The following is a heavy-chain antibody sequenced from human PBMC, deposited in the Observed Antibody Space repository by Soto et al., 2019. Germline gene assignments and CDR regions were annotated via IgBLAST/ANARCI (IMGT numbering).Heavy chain of an antibody. V-gene: IGHV1-3*01. J-gene: IGHJ5*02. Sequence: ASVKVSCKASGYTLTSYAMHWARQAPGQRLEWMGWINAGNGNTKYSQKFQGRVTITSDTSASTVYMELSSLRSEDTAVYYCANATVTPAYNWFDPWGQGTLVTVSS. D-gene: IGHD4-4*01. CDR1: GYTLTSYA. CDR3: ANATVTPAYNWFDP. CDR2: INAGNGNT.